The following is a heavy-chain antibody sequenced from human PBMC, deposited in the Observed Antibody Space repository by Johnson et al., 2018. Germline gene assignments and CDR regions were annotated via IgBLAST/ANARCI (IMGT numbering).Heavy chain of an antibody. V-gene: IGHV4-59*01. CDR2: ISHPGST. D-gene: IGHD5-24*01. CDR1: GGSISGYH. J-gene: IGHJ3*02. CDR3: ARDVEMATIGDAFDI. Sequence: VQLVETGPGLVKPSVTLSLICTVSGGSISGYHWSWIRQPPGKGLEWIAFISHPGSTTYNPSLQSRVTISLETSKNQFYLKLSSVTAADTAVYYCARDVEMATIGDAFDIWVQGTMVTVSS.